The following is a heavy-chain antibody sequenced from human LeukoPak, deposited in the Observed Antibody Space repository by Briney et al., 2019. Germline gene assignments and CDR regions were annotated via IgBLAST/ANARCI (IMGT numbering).Heavy chain of an antibody. D-gene: IGHD3-22*01. V-gene: IGHV3-30*04. CDR2: ISYDGSNK. CDR1: GFTFSSYA. Sequence: GGSLRLSCAASGFTFSSYALHWVRQAPGKGLEWVAVISYDGSNKYYADSVKGRFTISRDNSKNTLYLQMNSLRAEDTAVYYCASDSSGYYQRFDYWGQGTLVTVSS. J-gene: IGHJ4*02. CDR3: ASDSSGYYQRFDY.